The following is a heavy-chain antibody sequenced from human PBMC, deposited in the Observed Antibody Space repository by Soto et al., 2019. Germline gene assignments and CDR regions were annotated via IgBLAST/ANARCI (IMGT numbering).Heavy chain of an antibody. D-gene: IGHD6-19*01. V-gene: IGHV4-31*03. CDR1: GCSISRGGYY. CDR3: ASLRGWPTYYCDY. J-gene: IGHJ4*02. CDR2: PYYTGST. Sequence: QVQLQESGPGLVKPSQTLALTCSVSGCSISRGGYYWSWIRHHPGKGLEWLGYPYYTGSTSYNPSLNIRLTLSVDTSKNQFSLKLSSVTAADTAVYYGASLRGWPTYYCDYCVQGTLVTVSS.